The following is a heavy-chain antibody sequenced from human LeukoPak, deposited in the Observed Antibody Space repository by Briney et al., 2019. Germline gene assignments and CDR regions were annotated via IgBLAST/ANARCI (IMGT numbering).Heavy chain of an antibody. CDR3: ARVGFWSGYNWFDP. Sequence: GSLRLSCAASGFTVSSNYMSWVRQAPGKGLEWVSVIYSGGSTYFADSVKGRFTISRDNSKNTLYLQMNSLRAEDTAVYYCARVGFWSGYNWFDPWGQGTLVTVSS. V-gene: IGHV3-53*01. CDR1: GFTVSSNY. J-gene: IGHJ5*02. CDR2: IYSGGST. D-gene: IGHD3-3*01.